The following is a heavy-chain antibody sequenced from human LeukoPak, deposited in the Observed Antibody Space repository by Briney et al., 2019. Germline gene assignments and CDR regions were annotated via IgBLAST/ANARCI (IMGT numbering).Heavy chain of an antibody. CDR2: ISAYNGNT. CDR1: SYTLTNYG. Sequence: ASVKVSCKASSYTLTNYGISWVRQAPGQGLEWMGWISAYNGNTNYAQNLQGRATMTTDTSTNTAYMELRSLRSDDTAVYYCARDQDPGAFDIWGQGTMVTVSS. CDR3: ARDQDPGAFDI. J-gene: IGHJ3*02. V-gene: IGHV1-18*01.